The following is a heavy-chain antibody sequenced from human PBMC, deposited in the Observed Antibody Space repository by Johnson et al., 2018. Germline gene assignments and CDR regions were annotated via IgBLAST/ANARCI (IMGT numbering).Heavy chain of an antibody. J-gene: IGHJ6*02. Sequence: EVQLVESGAEVQKPGDSLKIACKVSGYTCITYWNAWVRQMPGKGLEWMGIIYPGDSDTRYSPSFQGQVTLSVDKSLSTAYLQWSSLKASDTAMYYCARLRSWEAGMDVWGQGTTVTVSS. CDR2: IYPGDSDT. D-gene: IGHD1-26*01. CDR1: GYTCITYW. CDR3: ARLRSWEAGMDV. V-gene: IGHV5-51*01.